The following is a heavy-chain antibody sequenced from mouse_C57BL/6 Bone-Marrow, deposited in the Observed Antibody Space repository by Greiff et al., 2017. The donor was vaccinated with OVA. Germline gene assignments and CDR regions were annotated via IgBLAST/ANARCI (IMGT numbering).Heavy chain of an antibody. Sequence: VQLQQSGAELARPGASVKLSCKASGYTFTSYGISWVKQRTGQGLEWIGEIYPRSGNTYYNEKFKGKATLTADKSSSTAYMELRSLTSEDSAVYFCARSNYCGSSRGYFDYWGQGTTLTVSS. CDR2: IYPRSGNT. D-gene: IGHD1-1*01. V-gene: IGHV1-81*01. J-gene: IGHJ2*01. CDR1: GYTFTSYG. CDR3: ARSNYCGSSRGYFDY.